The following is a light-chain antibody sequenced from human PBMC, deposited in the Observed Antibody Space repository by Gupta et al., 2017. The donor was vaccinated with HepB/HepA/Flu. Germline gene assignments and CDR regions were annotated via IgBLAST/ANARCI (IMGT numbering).Light chain of an antibody. J-gene: IGKJ4*01. CDR2: AAS. Sequence: DIQMTQSPSSLSASVGDRVTITCRASQSIHTFLNWYQQKPGKAPKLLIYAASSLQGGVPSRFSGSGSGADFTLTISSLQPEDFATYYCQQCYIIPLTFGGGTKVEIK. V-gene: IGKV1-39*01. CDR3: QQCYIIPLT. CDR1: QSIHTF.